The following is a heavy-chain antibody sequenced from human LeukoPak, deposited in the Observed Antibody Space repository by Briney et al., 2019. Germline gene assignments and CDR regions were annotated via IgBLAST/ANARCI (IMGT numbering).Heavy chain of an antibody. V-gene: IGHV1-69*05. J-gene: IGHJ4*02. D-gene: IGHD1-26*01. CDR1: GGTFSSYA. CDR2: IIPIFGTA. CDR3: ARSLWEGELLWSFDY. Sequence: SVKVSCKASGGTFSSYAISWVRQAPGQGLEWVGGIIPIFGTANYAQKFQGRVTITTDESTSTAYMELSSLRSEDTAVYYCARSLWEGELLWSFDYWGQGTLVTVSS.